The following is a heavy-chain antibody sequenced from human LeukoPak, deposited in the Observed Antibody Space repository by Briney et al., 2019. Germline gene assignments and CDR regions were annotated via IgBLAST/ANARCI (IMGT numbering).Heavy chain of an antibody. D-gene: IGHD2-2*01. V-gene: IGHV3-23*01. CDR1: GFTFSSYA. J-gene: IGHJ4*02. Sequence: GGSLRLSCAASGFTFSSYAMSWVRQAPGKGLEWVSAISGSGGSTYYADSVKGRFTISRDNSKNTLYLQTNSLRAEDTAVYYCAKSLIYCSSTSCYAVDYWGQGTLVTVSS. CDR3: AKSLIYCSSTSCYAVDY. CDR2: ISGSGGST.